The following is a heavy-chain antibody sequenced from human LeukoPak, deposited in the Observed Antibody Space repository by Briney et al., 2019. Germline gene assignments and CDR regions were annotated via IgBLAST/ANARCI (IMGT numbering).Heavy chain of an antibody. CDR1: GYTFTNYY. D-gene: IGHD3-10*01. CDR2: INPNGGSA. CDR3: AREQNENFYGSGSPGGYFYAMDV. J-gene: IGHJ6*02. V-gene: IGHV1-46*01. Sequence: GASVKVSCKASGYTFTNYYMPWVRQAPGQGLEWMGIINPNGGSANYAQKFQGRVTMTSDTSTSTVYMKLSSLTSGDTAVFYCAREQNENFYGSGSPGGYFYAMDVWGQGTTVTVSS.